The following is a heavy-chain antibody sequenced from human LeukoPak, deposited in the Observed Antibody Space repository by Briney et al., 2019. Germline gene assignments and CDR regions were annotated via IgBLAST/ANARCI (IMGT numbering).Heavy chain of an antibody. Sequence: GESLKISCKGSGYSFSNHWIGWVRQMPGKGLEWMGIIYPGDSDTRYSPSFQGQVTISADKSISTAYLQWSSLKASDTAMYYCARRYDNSGFYTYWGQGTLVTVSS. D-gene: IGHD3-22*01. V-gene: IGHV5-51*01. CDR1: GYSFSNHW. CDR3: ARRYDNSGFYTY. CDR2: IYPGDSDT. J-gene: IGHJ4*02.